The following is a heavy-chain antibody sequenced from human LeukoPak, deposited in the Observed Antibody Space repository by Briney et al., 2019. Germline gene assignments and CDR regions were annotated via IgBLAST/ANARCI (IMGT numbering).Heavy chain of an antibody. D-gene: IGHD3-10*01. CDR3: ARAMRFGESRYYFDY. CDR2: IYYSGST. J-gene: IGHJ4*02. CDR1: GGSISSYY. Sequence: SETLSLTCTVSGGSISSYYWSWVRQPPGKGLEWIGYIYYSGSTNYNPSLKSRVTISVDTSKNQFSLKLSSVTAADTAVYYCARAMRFGESRYYFDYWGQGTLVTVSS. V-gene: IGHV4-59*01.